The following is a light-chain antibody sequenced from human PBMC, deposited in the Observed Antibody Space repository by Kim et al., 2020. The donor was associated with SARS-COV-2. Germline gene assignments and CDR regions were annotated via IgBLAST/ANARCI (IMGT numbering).Light chain of an antibody. CDR3: QAWDSSTYV. CDR1: KLGDKY. V-gene: IGLV3-1*01. J-gene: IGLJ1*01. CDR2: QDS. Sequence: SYELTQPPSVSVSPGQTASITCSGDKLGDKYACWYQQKPGQSPVLAIYQDSKRPSGIPERFSGSNSGNTATLTISGTQAMDEADYYCQAWDSSTYV.